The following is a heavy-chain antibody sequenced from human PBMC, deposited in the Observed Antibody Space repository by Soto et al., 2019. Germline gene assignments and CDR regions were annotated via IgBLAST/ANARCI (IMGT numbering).Heavy chain of an antibody. J-gene: IGHJ5*02. Sequence: ASVKVSGKACGYTFPGYYNNWVRQAPGQGLEWMGWINPNSGGTNYAQKFQGRVTMTRDTSISTAYMELSRLRSDDTAVYYCARKGGGGGYSYGYDWFDPWGQGTLVTVSS. CDR3: ARKGGGGGYSYGYDWFDP. V-gene: IGHV1-2*02. CDR2: INPNSGGT. D-gene: IGHD5-18*01. CDR1: GYTFPGYY.